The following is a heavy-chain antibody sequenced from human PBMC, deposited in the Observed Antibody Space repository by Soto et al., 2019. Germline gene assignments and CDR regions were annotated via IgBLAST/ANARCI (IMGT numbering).Heavy chain of an antibody. V-gene: IGHV4-38-2*01. CDR2: IFHTGTT. Sequence: SETLSLTCAVSGDSIIGIYHWAWIRQPPGRRLEWIASIFHTGTTYYTPSLKRRVTISVETSKNQFSLKLSSVTAAHTAVYYCARFRQSSGYYYADYWGQGTLVTVS. D-gene: IGHD3-22*01. CDR3: ARFRQSSGYYYADY. J-gene: IGHJ4*02. CDR1: GDSIIGIYH.